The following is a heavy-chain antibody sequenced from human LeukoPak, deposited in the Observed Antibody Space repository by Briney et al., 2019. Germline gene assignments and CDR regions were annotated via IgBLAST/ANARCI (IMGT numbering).Heavy chain of an antibody. CDR2: IYDTGTPT. V-gene: IGHV4-59*08. CDR1: GGSIRGFV. J-gene: IGHJ4*02. CDR3: ARLTKGEQWLAYYFDY. D-gene: IGHD6-19*01. Sequence: SETLSLTCTVSGGSIRGFVWSWIRQPPGGGLDYIGFIYDTGTPTNYNPLLKSRVTLSVDTSKNQFSLNLKSVTAADTAVYYCARLTKGEQWLAYYFDYWGQGALVTVSS.